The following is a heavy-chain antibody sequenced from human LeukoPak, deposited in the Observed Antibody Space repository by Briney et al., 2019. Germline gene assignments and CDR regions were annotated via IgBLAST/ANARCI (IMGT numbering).Heavy chain of an antibody. CDR2: INPNSGGT. D-gene: IGHD2-21*02. V-gene: IGHV1-2*02. Sequence: GASVKVSCKASGYTFTGYYMHWARQAPGQGLEWMGWINPNSGGTNYAQKFQGRVTMTRDTSISTAYMELSRLRSDDTAVYYCARVAIVVVTASPSPKYYFDYWGQGTLVTVSS. CDR3: ARVAIVVVTASPSPKYYFDY. CDR1: GYTFTGYY. J-gene: IGHJ4*02.